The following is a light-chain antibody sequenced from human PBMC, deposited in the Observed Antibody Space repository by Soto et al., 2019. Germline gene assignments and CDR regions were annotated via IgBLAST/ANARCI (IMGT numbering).Light chain of an antibody. CDR3: QQYAESPLT. J-gene: IGKJ4*01. CDR2: GAS. V-gene: IGKV3-20*01. CDR1: QSTGKSY. Sequence: ETVLTQSPGTVSLSPGESATLSCRASQSTGKSYLAWFQHKPGQAPRLLIYGASTRATGIPDRFRGSGSGTDFTLTVSRLESEDFAVYYCQQYAESPLTFGGGTKVEIK.